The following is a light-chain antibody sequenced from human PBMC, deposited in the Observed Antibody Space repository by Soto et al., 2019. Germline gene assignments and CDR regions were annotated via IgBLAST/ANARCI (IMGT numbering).Light chain of an antibody. Sequence: QSALTQPASVSGSPGQSITISCTGTSSDVGAYNYVSWYQQHPGKAPKLMIYEVSNRPSGVSNRFSGSKSGNTASLTISGLQAEDEADYYCSSHTSSSSLFVFGTGTKLTVL. V-gene: IGLV2-14*01. CDR2: EVS. CDR3: SSHTSSSSLFV. CDR1: SSDVGAYNY. J-gene: IGLJ1*01.